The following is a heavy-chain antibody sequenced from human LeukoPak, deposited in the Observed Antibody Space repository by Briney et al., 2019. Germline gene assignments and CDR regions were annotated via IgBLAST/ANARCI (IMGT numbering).Heavy chain of an antibody. CDR2: ISSSGSTI. D-gene: IGHD3-16*02. Sequence: GGSLRLSCAASGFTFSSYEMNWVHQAPGKGLEWVSYISSSGSTIYYADSVKGRFTISRDNAKNSLYLQMNSLRAEDTAVYYCARGVGNYDYVWGSYPPYFDYWGQGTLVTVSS. CDR1: GFTFSSYE. CDR3: ARGVGNYDYVWGSYPPYFDY. J-gene: IGHJ4*02. V-gene: IGHV3-48*03.